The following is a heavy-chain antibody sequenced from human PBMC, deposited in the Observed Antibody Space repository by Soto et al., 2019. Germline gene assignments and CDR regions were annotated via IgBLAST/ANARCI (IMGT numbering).Heavy chain of an antibody. J-gene: IGHJ6*03. V-gene: IGHV3-33*01. Sequence: PGGSLRLSCAASGFTFSTYGFHWVRQAPGKGLEWVAVIWNDGSNKYYADSVKGRFTISRDDSKNTLYLQMNSLRAEDTAVYYCARRKRDYYGSGRRLYYYYMEVWGKGTTVTVSS. CDR1: GFTFSTYG. CDR3: ARRKRDYYGSGRRLYYYYMEV. D-gene: IGHD3-10*01. CDR2: IWNDGSNK.